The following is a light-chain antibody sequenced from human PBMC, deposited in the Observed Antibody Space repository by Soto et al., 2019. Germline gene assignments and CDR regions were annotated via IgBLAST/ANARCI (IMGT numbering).Light chain of an antibody. Sequence: QSALTQPASVSGSPGQSITISCTGTSSDVGNYNLVSWYQQHPGKAPKLMIYEGSKRPSGVSNRFSGSKSGNTASLTISGLLAEDEADYYCCSYAGSSPHVVFGGGTKVTVL. CDR1: SSDVGNYNL. J-gene: IGLJ2*01. V-gene: IGLV2-23*01. CDR2: EGS. CDR3: CSYAGSSPHVV.